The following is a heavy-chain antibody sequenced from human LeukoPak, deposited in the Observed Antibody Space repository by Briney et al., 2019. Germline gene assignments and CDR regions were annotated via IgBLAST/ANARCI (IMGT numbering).Heavy chain of an antibody. V-gene: IGHV3-23*01. CDR2: ISGSGGST. CDR1: GSTFSSYA. J-gene: IGHJ4*02. D-gene: IGHD3-22*01. CDR3: AKDRTYYYDSSGYWDFDY. Sequence: GGSLRLSCAASGSTFSSYAMSWVRQAPGKGLEWVSAISGSGGSTYYADSVKGRFTISRDNSKNTLYLQMNSLRAEDTAVYYCAKDRTYYYDSSGYWDFDYWGQGTLVTVSS.